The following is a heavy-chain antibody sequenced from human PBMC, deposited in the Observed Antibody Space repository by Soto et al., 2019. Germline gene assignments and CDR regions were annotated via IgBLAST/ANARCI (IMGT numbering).Heavy chain of an antibody. CDR3: ARDHSSGWPYYYYGMDV. V-gene: IGHV3-30-3*01. CDR2: ISYEGSNQ. D-gene: IGHD6-19*01. CDR1: GFSFSDYA. J-gene: IGHJ6*02. Sequence: QVQLVESGGGVVQPGRSLRLSCAASGFSFSDYAMHWVRQAPGKGLEWVALISYEGSNQYYAASVKGRFTISRDNSKNTLHLQLNSLRGDDTAVYYCARDHSSGWPYYYYGMDVWGQGTTVTVSS.